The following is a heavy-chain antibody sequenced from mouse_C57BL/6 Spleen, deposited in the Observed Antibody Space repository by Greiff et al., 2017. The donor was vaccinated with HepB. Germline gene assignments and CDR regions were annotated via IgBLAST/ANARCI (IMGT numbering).Heavy chain of an antibody. J-gene: IGHJ4*01. D-gene: IGHD3-2*02. CDR1: GYTFTSYW. CDR2: IDPSDSET. CDR3: ARTSSGYGAMDY. Sequence: QVQLQQPGAELVRPGSSVKLSCKASGYTFTSYWMHWVKQRPIQGLEWIGNIDPSDSETHYNQKFKDKATLTVDKSSSTAYMQLSSLTSEDSAVYYSARTSSGYGAMDYWGQGTSVTVSS. V-gene: IGHV1-52*01.